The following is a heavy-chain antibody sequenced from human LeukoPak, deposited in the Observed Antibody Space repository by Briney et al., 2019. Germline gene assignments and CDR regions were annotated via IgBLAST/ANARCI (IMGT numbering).Heavy chain of an antibody. V-gene: IGHV1-2*02. CDR2: INPNSGGT. CDR1: GYTFTSYY. D-gene: IGHD3-10*01. CDR3: ARDHLRYGSGSYYNGSWFDP. J-gene: IGHJ5*02. Sequence: EASVKVSCKASGYTFTSYYMHWVRQAPGQGLEWMGWINPNSGGTNYAQKFQGRVTMTRDTSISTAYMELSRLRSDDTAVYYCARDHLRYGSGSYYNGSWFDPWGQGTLVTVSS.